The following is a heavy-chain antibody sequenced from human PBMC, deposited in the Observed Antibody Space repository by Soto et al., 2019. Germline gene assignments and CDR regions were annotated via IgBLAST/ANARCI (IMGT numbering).Heavy chain of an antibody. CDR2: ILYDGKNY. CDR1: GFAFSSYG. V-gene: IGHV3-30*18. D-gene: IGHD3-10*01. J-gene: IGHJ4*02. CDR3: AKDVSSGGRYFDS. Sequence: PGGSLRLFCAASGFAFSSYGMHWVRQAPGKGLEWVAFILYDGKNYYYGDSVKGRFTISRDNSKNTLYLQMNSLRPDDTALYYCAKDVSSGGRYFDSWGQGIPVTVSS.